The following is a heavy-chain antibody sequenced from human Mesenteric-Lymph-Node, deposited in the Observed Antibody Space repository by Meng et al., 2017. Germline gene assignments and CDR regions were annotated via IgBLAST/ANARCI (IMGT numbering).Heavy chain of an antibody. CDR3: ARGEDSSGYRTHDY. V-gene: IGHV4-4*02. D-gene: IGHD3-22*01. CDR2: IYHSGST. CDR1: GGSISSSNW. J-gene: IGHJ4*02. Sequence: VELHQGGAGLLNPSGTLSLTCAVSGGSISSSNWWSWVRQPPGKGLEWIGEIYHSGSTNYNPSLKSRVTISVDKSKNQFSLKLSSVTAADTAVYYCARGEDSSGYRTHDYWGQGTLVTVSS.